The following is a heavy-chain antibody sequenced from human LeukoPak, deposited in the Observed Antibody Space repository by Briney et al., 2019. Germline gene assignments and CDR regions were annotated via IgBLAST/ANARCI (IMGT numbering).Heavy chain of an antibody. Sequence: PGGSLRLSCAASGFPFSSYAMSWVRQAPGQGLEWVSAIVGDGGSTYYADSVKGRFTISRDNSNNTLYLQMNNLRAEDTAVYYCAKTHSSSWHPLDFWGQGTLVTASS. CDR1: GFPFSSYA. CDR3: AKTHSSSWHPLDF. V-gene: IGHV3-23*01. J-gene: IGHJ4*02. D-gene: IGHD6-13*01. CDR2: IVGDGGST.